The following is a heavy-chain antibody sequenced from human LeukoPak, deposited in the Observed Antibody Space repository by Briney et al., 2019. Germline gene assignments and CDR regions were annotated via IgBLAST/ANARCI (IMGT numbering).Heavy chain of an antibody. J-gene: IGHJ4*02. CDR3: TTLSYDVHY. CDR1: GFIFHNAW. CDR2: IKSNPGGGTA. V-gene: IGHV3-15*05. Sequence: GGSLRLSCAASGFIFHNAWMTWVRQAPGKGLEWVGRIKSNPGGGTADYAAPVKGRFIISRDDSKNTLYLQLNSLKTEDTAVYYCTTLSYDVHYWGQGTLVTVSS. D-gene: IGHD3-3*01.